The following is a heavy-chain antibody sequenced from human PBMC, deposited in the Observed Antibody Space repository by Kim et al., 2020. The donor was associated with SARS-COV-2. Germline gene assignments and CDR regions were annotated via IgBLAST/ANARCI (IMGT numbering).Heavy chain of an antibody. CDR3: AREVAAAGTYYYDYYMDV. J-gene: IGHJ6*03. CDR2: IYYSGST. V-gene: IGHV4-31*03. Sequence: SETLSLTCTVSGGSISSGGYYWSWIRQHPGKGLEWIGYIYYSGSTYYNPSLKSRVTISVDTSKNQFSLKLSSVTAADTAVYYCAREVAAAGTYYYDYYMDVWGKGTTVTVSS. D-gene: IGHD6-13*01. CDR1: GGSISSGGYY.